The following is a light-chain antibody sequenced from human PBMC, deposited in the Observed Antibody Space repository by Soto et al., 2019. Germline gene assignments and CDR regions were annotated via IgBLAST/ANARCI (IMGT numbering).Light chain of an antibody. J-gene: IGKJ5*01. CDR3: QQYNSYPIT. CDR2: AAS. CDR1: QGISSW. Sequence: DIQMTQSPPSLSASVGDRVTITCRASQGISSWLAWYQQKPEKAPKSLIYAASNLQSGVPSRFSGSGSVTDFTLTISSLQPEDFATYYCQQYNSYPITFGQGTRLENK. V-gene: IGKV1D-16*01.